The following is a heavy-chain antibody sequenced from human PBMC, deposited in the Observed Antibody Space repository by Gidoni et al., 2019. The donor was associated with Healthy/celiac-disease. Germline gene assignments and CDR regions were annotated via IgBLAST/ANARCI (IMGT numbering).Heavy chain of an antibody. Sequence: EVQLVESGGVVVQPGGSLRLSCAASGFTFDDYAMHWVRQAPGKGLEWVSLISWDGGSTYYADSVKGRFTISRDNSKNSLYLQMNSLRAEDTALYYCAKDKNYYDSSGYPTYYFDYWGQGTLVTVSS. D-gene: IGHD3-22*01. CDR3: AKDKNYYDSSGYPTYYFDY. J-gene: IGHJ4*02. V-gene: IGHV3-43D*03. CDR1: GFTFDDYA. CDR2: ISWDGGST.